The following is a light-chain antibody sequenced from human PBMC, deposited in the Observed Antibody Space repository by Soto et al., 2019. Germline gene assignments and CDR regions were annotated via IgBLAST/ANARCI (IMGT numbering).Light chain of an antibody. CDR3: QHRSNWPAT. V-gene: IGKV3-11*01. Sequence: EIVLTQSPATLSLSPGERATLSCRASQSVNSYLAWYQQKPGQAPRLLIYEGSKRATGIPARFSGSGSGPDFTLTISSLEPEDFAVYYCQHRSNWPATFGQGTKVEI. CDR1: QSVNSY. J-gene: IGKJ2*01. CDR2: EGS.